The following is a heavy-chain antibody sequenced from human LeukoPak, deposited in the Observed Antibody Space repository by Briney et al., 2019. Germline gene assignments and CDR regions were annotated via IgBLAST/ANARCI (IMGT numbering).Heavy chain of an antibody. D-gene: IGHD3-22*01. J-gene: IGHJ4*02. CDR1: GFTSSTHV. CDR2: IWSDGSNQ. V-gene: IGHV3-33*07. Sequence: GGALRLSCAASGFTSSTHVMYWVRQAPGKGLEWVSLIWSDGSNQNYADSVKGRFTTSRDNSKNTLYLQMNSLRVEDTAVYYCARDWAGDSSILWGQGTLVTVSS. CDR3: ARDWAGDSSIL.